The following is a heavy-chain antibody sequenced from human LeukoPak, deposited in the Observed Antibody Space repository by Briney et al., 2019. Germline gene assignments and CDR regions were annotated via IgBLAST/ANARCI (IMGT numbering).Heavy chain of an antibody. CDR2: IRYGGST. J-gene: IGHJ4*02. D-gene: IGHD2/OR15-2a*01. V-gene: IGHV4-30-4*01. CDR1: GDSISSGDHY. CDR3: ARAAAVTNSWYYFDY. Sequence: KPSETLSLTCTVSGDSISSGDHYWTWIRQPPEKGLEWIGYIRYGGSTYYNPSLKSRVIISVDMSNNQFSLSLNSLSAADSAVYYCARAAAVTNSWYYFDYWGQGTLVTVSS.